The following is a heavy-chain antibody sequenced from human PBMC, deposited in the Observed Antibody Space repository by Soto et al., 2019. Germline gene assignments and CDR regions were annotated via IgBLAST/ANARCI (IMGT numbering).Heavy chain of an antibody. V-gene: IGHV2-5*02. Sequence: QITLKESGPTLVKPTQTLTLTCTFSGFSLSTSGVGVGWIRQPPGKALEWLALIYWDDDKRYSPSLKSRLTITKDTSKYQVVLTMTNMDPVDTATYYCAHRPSYCSGYSCYSGFDYWGQGTLVTVSS. D-gene: IGHD2-15*01. CDR1: GFSLSTSGVG. J-gene: IGHJ4*02. CDR3: AHRPSYCSGYSCYSGFDY. CDR2: IYWDDDK.